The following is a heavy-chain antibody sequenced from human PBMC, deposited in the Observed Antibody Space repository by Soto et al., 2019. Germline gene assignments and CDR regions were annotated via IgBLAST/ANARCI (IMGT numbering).Heavy chain of an antibody. CDR3: RGSYYYDSSGYYQFDY. CDR2: IYYLGNT. V-gene: IGHV4-39*01. J-gene: IGHJ4*02. CDR1: GGSISSSSSY. D-gene: IGHD3-22*01. Sequence: PSETLSLTCTVSGGSISSSSSYWGWIRQPPGKGLEWVGSIYYLGNTYYNPSLGSRVTISVDTSKNQFSLKLRSVTAADTAVYYCRGSYYYDSSGYYQFDYWGQGTLVTVSS.